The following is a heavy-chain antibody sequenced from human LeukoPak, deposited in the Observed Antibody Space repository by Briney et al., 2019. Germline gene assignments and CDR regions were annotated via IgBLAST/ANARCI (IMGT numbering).Heavy chain of an antibody. V-gene: IGHV1-18*01. CDR3: VRDESAGGTHFDY. J-gene: IGHJ4*02. CDR2: ISAYSGDT. Sequence: GASVTVSFTTSGYTFTYYGISWVRQGPGQGLEWMGWISAYSGDTNYAQKFQGRVTMTRDISTSTAYMELRSLRSDDTAFYYCVRDESAGGTHFDYWGQGTLVTVSS. CDR1: GYTFTYYG. D-gene: IGHD6-13*01.